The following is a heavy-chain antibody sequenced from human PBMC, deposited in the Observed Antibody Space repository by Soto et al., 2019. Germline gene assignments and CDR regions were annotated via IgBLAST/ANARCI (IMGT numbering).Heavy chain of an antibody. V-gene: IGHV4-34*01. Sequence: SETLSLTCAVYGGSFSGYYWSWIRQPPGKGLEWIGEINHSGSTNYNPFLKSRVTISVDTSKNQFSLKLSSVTAADTAVYYCARSREELRFLEWLPKYWYFDLWGRGTLVT. J-gene: IGHJ2*01. D-gene: IGHD3-3*01. CDR1: GGSFSGYY. CDR2: INHSGST. CDR3: ARSREELRFLEWLPKYWYFDL.